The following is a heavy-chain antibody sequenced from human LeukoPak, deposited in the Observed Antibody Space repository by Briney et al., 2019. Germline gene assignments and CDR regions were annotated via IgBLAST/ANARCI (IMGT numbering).Heavy chain of an antibody. CDR3: ASGSGSYYNVEDYFDY. Sequence: GGSLRLSCAASGFTFSDYYMSWIRQAPGKGLEWVSYVSSSGSTIYYADSVKGRFTISSDNAKNSLYLQMNSLRAEDTAVYYCASGSGSYYNVEDYFDYWGQGTLVTVSS. CDR2: VSSSGSTI. CDR1: GFTFSDYY. V-gene: IGHV3-11*01. J-gene: IGHJ4*02. D-gene: IGHD3-10*01.